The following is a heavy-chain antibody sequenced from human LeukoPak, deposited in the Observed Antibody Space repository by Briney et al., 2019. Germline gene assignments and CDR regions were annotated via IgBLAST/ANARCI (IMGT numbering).Heavy chain of an antibody. J-gene: IGHJ6*03. Sequence: ASVKVSCKASGYTFTSYYMHWVRQAPGQGLEWMGIINPSGGSTSYAQKFQGRVTMTRDTSTSTVYMELSSLRSEDTAVYYCAGRDILTGSYSIMDVWGKGTTVTISS. D-gene: IGHD3-9*01. CDR1: GYTFTSYY. CDR2: INPSGGST. CDR3: AGRDILTGSYSIMDV. V-gene: IGHV1-46*01.